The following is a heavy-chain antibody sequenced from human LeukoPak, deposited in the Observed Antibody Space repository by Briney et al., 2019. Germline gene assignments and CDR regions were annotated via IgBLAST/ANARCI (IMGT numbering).Heavy chain of an antibody. V-gene: IGHV6-1*01. Sequence: SQTLSLTCAISGDSVSSNSAAWNWIRQSPSRGLEWLGRTYYRSKWYNDYAVSVKSRITINPDTSKNQFSLQLNSVTPEDTAVFYCAKEVMNGGWYWGAFDIWAQGTMVTVSS. CDR2: TYYRSKWYN. CDR3: AKEVMNGGWYWGAFDI. D-gene: IGHD2-21*01. J-gene: IGHJ3*02. CDR1: GDSVSSNSAA.